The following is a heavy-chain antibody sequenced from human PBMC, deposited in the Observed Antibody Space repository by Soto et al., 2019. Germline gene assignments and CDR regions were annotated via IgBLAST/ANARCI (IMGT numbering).Heavy chain of an antibody. CDR3: AKPGIRGTVPFSAFLLNRSSDL. J-gene: IGHJ2*01. D-gene: IGHD1-1*01. V-gene: IGHV3-23*01. CDR2: ISGSGGST. Sequence: GKGLEWVSAISGSGGSTYYADSVKGRFTISRDNSKNTLYLQMNSLRAEDTAFFFQAKPGIRGTVPFSAFLLNRSSDL.